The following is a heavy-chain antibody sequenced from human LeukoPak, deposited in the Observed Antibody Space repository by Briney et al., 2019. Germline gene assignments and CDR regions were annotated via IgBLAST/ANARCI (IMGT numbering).Heavy chain of an antibody. J-gene: IGHJ4*02. Sequence: SETLSLTCTVSGGSIRSYHWSWIRQPPGKGLEWIGYIYNSGSTNYSPSLKSRVTISVDTSKNQFSLKLSSVTAEDTAVYYCARYSSSGPDYWGQGTLVTVSS. V-gene: IGHV4-59*01. D-gene: IGHD6-19*01. CDR1: GGSIRSYH. CDR3: ARYSSSGPDY. CDR2: IYNSGST.